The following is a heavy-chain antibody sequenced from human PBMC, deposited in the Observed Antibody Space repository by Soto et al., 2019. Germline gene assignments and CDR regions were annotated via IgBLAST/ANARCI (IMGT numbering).Heavy chain of an antibody. CDR2: INPKSGGT. V-gene: IGHV1-2*04. J-gene: IGHJ6*02. CDR1: GYSFTDYH. Sequence: QVQLVQSGAEVKKPGASVRVSCKASGYSFTDYHIRWVRQAPGQGLEWLGRINPKSGGTSTAQKFQGWVTMTRDRSISTVYMELTRLRSDDTAVYFCARGHSTDCSNGVCSFFYNHEMDVWGQGTTVTVSS. CDR3: ARGHSTDCSNGVCSFFYNHEMDV. D-gene: IGHD2-8*01.